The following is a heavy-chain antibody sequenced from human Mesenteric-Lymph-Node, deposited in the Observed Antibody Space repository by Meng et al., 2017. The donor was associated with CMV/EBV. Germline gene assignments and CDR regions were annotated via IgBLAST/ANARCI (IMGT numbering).Heavy chain of an antibody. CDR2: IQYDASGK. CDR1: GFIFNTYA. D-gene: IGHD6-13*01. V-gene: IGHV3-30*02. CDR3: AYYSSSGYYFDY. J-gene: IGHJ4*02. Sequence: WAASGFIFNTYAMHWVRQAPGKGLEWVAYIQYDASGKIYADSVRGRFTISRDNSKSTLYLQMTNLRPEDTALYFCAYYSSSGYYFDYWGQGTLVTVSS.